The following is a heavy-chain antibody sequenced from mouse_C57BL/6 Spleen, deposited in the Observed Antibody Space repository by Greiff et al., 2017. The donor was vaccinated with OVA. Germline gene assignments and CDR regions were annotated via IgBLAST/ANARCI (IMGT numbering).Heavy chain of an antibody. CDR2: IYPGSGST. CDR3: ATFTVQGGYYFDY. D-gene: IGHD1-1*01. V-gene: IGHV1-55*01. J-gene: IGHJ2*01. CDR1: GYTFTSYW. Sequence: QVHVKQSGAELVKPGASVKMSCKASGYTFTSYWITWVKQRPGQGLEWIGDIYPGSGSTNYNEKFKSKATLTVDTSSSTAYMQLSSLTSEDSAVYYCATFTVQGGYYFDYWGQGTTLTVSS.